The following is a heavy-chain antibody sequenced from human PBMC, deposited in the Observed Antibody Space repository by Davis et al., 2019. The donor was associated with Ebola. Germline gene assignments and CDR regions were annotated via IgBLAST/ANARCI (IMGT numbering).Heavy chain of an antibody. D-gene: IGHD3-22*01. Sequence: AASVKVSCKASGYTFPNYYVHWVRQAPGQGLEWMGFINPSGGSTSYAQKFQGRVTMTRDTSTSTVYMELSSLRSEDTAVYYCARGSTTMIVVVFDYWGQGTLVTVSS. J-gene: IGHJ4*02. CDR2: INPSGGST. CDR3: ARGSTTMIVVVFDY. CDR1: GYTFPNYY. V-gene: IGHV1-46*03.